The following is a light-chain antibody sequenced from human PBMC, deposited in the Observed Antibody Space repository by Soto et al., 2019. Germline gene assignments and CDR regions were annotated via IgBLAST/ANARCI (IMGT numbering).Light chain of an antibody. CDR2: LNSDGSH. CDR3: QTWGTGTKGV. J-gene: IGLJ3*02. V-gene: IGLV4-69*01. CDR1: SGHSSYA. Sequence: QLVLTQSPSASASLGASVTLTCTLSSGHSSYAIAWHQQQPEKGPRYLMKLNSDGSHSKGDGIPDRFSGSSSGAERYLTISSLQSEDEADYYCQTWGTGTKGVFGGGTKLTVL.